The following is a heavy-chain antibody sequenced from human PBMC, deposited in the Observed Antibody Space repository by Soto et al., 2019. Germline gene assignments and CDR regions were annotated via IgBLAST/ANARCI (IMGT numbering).Heavy chain of an antibody. V-gene: IGHV4-4*07. J-gene: IGHJ5*02. Sequence: PSETLSLPGTVSGASISGFYWSWLRKSAGKGLEWIGRIYATGTTDYNPSLKSRVMMSVDTSKKQFSLKLRSVTAADTAVYYCVRDGTKTLRDWFDPWGQGSAVTVSS. CDR2: IYATGTT. CDR1: GASISGFY. CDR3: VRDGTKTLRDWFDP. D-gene: IGHD1-1*01.